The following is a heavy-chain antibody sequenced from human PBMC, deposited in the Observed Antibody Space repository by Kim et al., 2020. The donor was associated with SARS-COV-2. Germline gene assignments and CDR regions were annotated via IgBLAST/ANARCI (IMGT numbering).Heavy chain of an antibody. CDR2: ISYDGRNK. J-gene: IGHJ6*02. Sequence: RGSLRLSCAASGLMFESSAMNWVRQAPGKGLEWVAVISYDGRNKDYADSVKGRFTISRDNSQNTLSLQMNSLRVEDTAVYYCARGNYYESVSLSDYYNGMDVWGQGTTVTVSS. CDR1: GLMFESSA. D-gene: IGHD3-10*01. V-gene: IGHV3-30-3*01. CDR3: ARGNYYESVSLSDYYNGMDV.